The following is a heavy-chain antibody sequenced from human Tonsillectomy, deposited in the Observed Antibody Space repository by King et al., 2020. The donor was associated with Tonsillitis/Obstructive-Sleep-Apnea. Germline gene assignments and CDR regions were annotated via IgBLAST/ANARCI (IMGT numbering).Heavy chain of an antibody. CDR1: GGSIISFY. V-gene: IGHV4-59*01. J-gene: IGHJ4*02. CDR2: IYYRGST. CDR3: ARLGFCNSNWCLPDF. Sequence: VQLQESGPGLVKPSETRSLTCTVSGGSIISFYWSWIRQPLGRGLQWIGYIYYRGSTNDNPSLKSRVAMSAATSKNQISLDLSSVTAADTAVYFCARLGFCNSNWCLPDFWGQGTLVTVSS. D-gene: IGHD2-2*01.